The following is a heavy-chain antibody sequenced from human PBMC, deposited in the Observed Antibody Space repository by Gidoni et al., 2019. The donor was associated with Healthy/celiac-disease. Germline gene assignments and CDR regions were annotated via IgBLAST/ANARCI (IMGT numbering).Heavy chain of an antibody. CDR3: ARDHMVTYGMDV. J-gene: IGHJ6*02. CDR1: GFTFSSYS. Sequence: EVQLVESGGGLVKPGGSLRLSCAASGFTFSSYSMNWVRQAPGKGLEWVSSISSSSSYIYYADSVKGRFTISRDNAKNSLYLQMYSLRAEDTAVYYCARDHMVTYGMDVWGQGTTVTVSS. CDR2: ISSSSSYI. V-gene: IGHV3-21*01. D-gene: IGHD3-10*01.